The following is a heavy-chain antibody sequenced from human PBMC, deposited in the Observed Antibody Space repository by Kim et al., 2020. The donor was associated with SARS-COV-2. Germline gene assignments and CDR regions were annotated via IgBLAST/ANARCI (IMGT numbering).Heavy chain of an antibody. CDR1: GFTFKNYA. J-gene: IGHJ5*01. D-gene: IGHD1-26*01. Sequence: GGSLRLSCAASGFTFKNYAMTWVRQAPGKGLEWVATVTSGTTGTFYADSVKGRFTISRDDSKNTLFLQMNSLRVEDTAVYYCAKHRGRYCSPGTPYTDS. CDR2: VTSGTTGT. V-gene: IGHV3-23*01. CDR3: AKHRGRYCSPGTPYTDS.